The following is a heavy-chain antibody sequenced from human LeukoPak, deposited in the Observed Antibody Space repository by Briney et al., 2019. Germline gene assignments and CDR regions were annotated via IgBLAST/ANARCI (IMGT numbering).Heavy chain of an antibody. V-gene: IGHV4-39*01. CDR2: IYYSGST. CDR3: ARQLAGLAPPGFIDS. D-gene: IGHD3-3*02. J-gene: IGHJ4*02. Sequence: PSETLSLTCTVSGGSISSSSYYWGWIRQPPGKGLEWIGSIYYSGSTDYSPSLKSRATISLDTSKDQFSLHLTSVTAADTAVYYCARQLAGLAPPGFIDSRGQGTLVTVSS. CDR1: GGSISSSSYY.